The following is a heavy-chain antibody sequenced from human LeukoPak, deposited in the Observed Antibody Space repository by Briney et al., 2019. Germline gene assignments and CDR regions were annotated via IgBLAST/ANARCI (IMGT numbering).Heavy chain of an antibody. V-gene: IGHV4-34*01. Sequence: SETLSLTCAVYGGSFSGYYWSWIRQPPGKGLEWIGEINHSGSTNYNPSLKSRVTISVDTSKNQFSLKLSSVTAADTAVYYCAGRRAIAVAGYFQHWGQGTLVTVSS. J-gene: IGHJ1*01. CDR2: INHSGST. CDR3: AGRRAIAVAGYFQH. D-gene: IGHD6-19*01. CDR1: GGSFSGYY.